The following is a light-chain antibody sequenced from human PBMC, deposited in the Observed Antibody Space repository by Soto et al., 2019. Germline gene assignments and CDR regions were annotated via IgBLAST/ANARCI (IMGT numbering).Light chain of an antibody. CDR2: EVS. CDR1: SSDVGGYNY. J-gene: IGLJ3*02. Sequence: QSVLTQPPSASGSPGQSVTISCTGTSSDVGGYNYVSWYQQHPGKAPKLMIYEVSKRPSGVPDRFPGSKSGNTASLTVSGLQAEEEADYYCTSYAGDTSLGVLGGGTQLTVL. CDR3: TSYAGDTSLGV. V-gene: IGLV2-8*01.